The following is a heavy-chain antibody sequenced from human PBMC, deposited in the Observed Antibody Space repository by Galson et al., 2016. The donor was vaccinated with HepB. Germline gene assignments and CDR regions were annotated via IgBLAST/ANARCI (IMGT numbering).Heavy chain of an antibody. CDR2: LYYSGST. V-gene: IGHV4-59*01. D-gene: IGHD5-24*01. CDR3: AAGPGYKGFEF. J-gene: IGHJ4*02. CDR1: GGSISSDY. Sequence: LSLTCTVSGGSISSDYWSWIRQPPGKGLEWIGFLYYSGSTNYNPSLKSRVTLSIDTSKIHFSLNLSSVTAADTAVYYCAAGPGYKGFEFWGQGSLVTVSS.